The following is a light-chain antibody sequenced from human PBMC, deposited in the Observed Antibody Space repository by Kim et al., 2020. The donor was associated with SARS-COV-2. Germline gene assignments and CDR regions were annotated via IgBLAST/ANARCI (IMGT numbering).Light chain of an antibody. J-gene: IGKJ1*01. CDR3: QNYDYSPPWT. CDR2: AAS. Sequence: IGLTQSPATLSVSPGESATLSCRASQSVGSNLAWYQQRPGQTPRLILYAASTRATGVPARFSGTGSGTEFTLTISSLQPEDFVLYYCQNYDYSPPWTFGRGTKVDIK. CDR1: QSVGSN. V-gene: IGKV3-15*01.